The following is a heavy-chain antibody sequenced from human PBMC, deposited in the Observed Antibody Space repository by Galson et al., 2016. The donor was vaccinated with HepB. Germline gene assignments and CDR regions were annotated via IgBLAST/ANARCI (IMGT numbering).Heavy chain of an antibody. V-gene: IGHV3-64D*08. J-gene: IGHJ4*02. CDR1: GFTFSTYA. CDR3: VKGYSRTTTCPRSVYFDY. D-gene: IGHD2-2*01. Sequence: SLRLSCAASGFTFSTYAMHWVRQAPGKGPEYVSAFSSNGGDTYYADSVKGRLTISRDNSKNTLYLQMSSLRAEDTAVYYCVKGYSRTTTCPRSVYFDYWGQGTLVTVSS. CDR2: FSSNGGDT.